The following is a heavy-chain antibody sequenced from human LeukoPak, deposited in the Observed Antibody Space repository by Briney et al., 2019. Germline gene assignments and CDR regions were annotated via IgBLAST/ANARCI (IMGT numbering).Heavy chain of an antibody. D-gene: IGHD1-7*01. Sequence: PSQTLSLTCTVSGGSISSGSYYWSWIRQPAGKGLEWIGRIYTSGSTNCNPSLKSRVTISVDTSKNQFSLKLSSVTAADTAVYYCARTDNNWNYGGFDYWGQGTLVTVSS. CDR3: ARTDNNWNYGGFDY. V-gene: IGHV4-61*02. CDR2: IYTSGST. CDR1: GGSISSGSYY. J-gene: IGHJ4*02.